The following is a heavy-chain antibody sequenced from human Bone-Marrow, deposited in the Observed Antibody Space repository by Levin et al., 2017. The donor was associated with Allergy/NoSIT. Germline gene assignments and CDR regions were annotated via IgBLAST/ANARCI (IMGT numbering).Heavy chain of an antibody. V-gene: IGHV4-59*01. D-gene: IGHD5-18*01. Sequence: PSETLSLTCTVSGGSISNYYWSWIRQPPGKGLEWIGYIYYSGTTNYNPSLKSRVTISVDTSKSQFSLKLTSVTAADTPIYYCARMGDTAMVDPFDYWGQGTLVTVSS. CDR2: IYYSGTT. CDR1: GGSISNYY. CDR3: ARMGDTAMVDPFDY. J-gene: IGHJ4*02.